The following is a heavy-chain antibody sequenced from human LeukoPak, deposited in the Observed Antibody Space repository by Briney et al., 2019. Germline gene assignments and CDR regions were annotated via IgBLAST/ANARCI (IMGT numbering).Heavy chain of an antibody. CDR1: GFTFGDYA. CDR3: TRNSNLVVPADEYFQH. J-gene: IGHJ1*01. V-gene: IGHV3-49*03. D-gene: IGHD2-2*01. Sequence: GGSLRLSCTASGFTFGDYAMSWFRQAPGKGLEWVGFIRSKAYGGTTEYAASVKGRFTISRDDSKSIAYLQMKSLKTEDTAVYYCTRNSNLVVPADEYFQHWGQGTLVPVSS. CDR2: IRSKAYGGTT.